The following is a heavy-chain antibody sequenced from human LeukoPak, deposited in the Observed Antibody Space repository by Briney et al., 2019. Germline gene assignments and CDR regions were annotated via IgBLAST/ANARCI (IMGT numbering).Heavy chain of an antibody. CDR2: ISGSSGDT. CDR1: GFTFSSYA. Sequence: PGGSLRLSCAASGFTFSSYAMSWVRQAPGKGLEWVSSISGSSGDTYYADSVRGRFTISRDNSNNTLYLQMHSLRAEDTAIYYCAKKPLGAYRGSQSVYWGQGTLVTVSS. V-gene: IGHV3-23*01. CDR3: AKKPLGAYRGSQSVY. D-gene: IGHD1-26*01. J-gene: IGHJ4*02.